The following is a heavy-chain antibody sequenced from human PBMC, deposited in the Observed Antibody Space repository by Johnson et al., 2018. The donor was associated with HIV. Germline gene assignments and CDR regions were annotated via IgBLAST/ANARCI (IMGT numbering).Heavy chain of an antibody. CDR2: IRYDGSNK. D-gene: IGHD6-19*01. CDR3: AGGGYGSGWIYAFDI. CDR1: GFTFSSYG. Sequence: QMLLVESGGGVVQPGGSLRLSCAASGFTFSSYGMHWVRQAPGKGLEWVAFIRYDGSNKYYADSVKGRFTISRDNSKNTLYLQMNSLRAEDTAVYYCAGGGYGSGWIYAFDIWGQGTMVTVSS. J-gene: IGHJ3*02. V-gene: IGHV3-30*02.